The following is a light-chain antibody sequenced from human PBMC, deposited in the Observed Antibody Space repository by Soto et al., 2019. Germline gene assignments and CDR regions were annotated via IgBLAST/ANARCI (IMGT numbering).Light chain of an antibody. Sequence: DIQMTQSPSTLSASVGDGVTITCRASQSIGSWLAWYQRKPGKAPKLLIYKATNLQSGVPSRFSGSGSGTDFSLTISSLQPVDSATYFCQHYHDFQYTFGPGTKLE. CDR1: QSIGSW. V-gene: IGKV1-5*03. CDR2: KAT. CDR3: QHYHDFQYT. J-gene: IGKJ2*01.